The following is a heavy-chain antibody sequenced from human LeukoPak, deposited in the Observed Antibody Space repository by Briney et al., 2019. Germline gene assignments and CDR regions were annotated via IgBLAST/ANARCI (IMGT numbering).Heavy chain of an antibody. J-gene: IGHJ6*02. Sequence: ASVKVSCKASGYTFTSYDINWVRQATGQGLEWMGWMNPNSGNTDYAQKFQGRVTMTRNTSISTAYMELSSLRSEDTAVYYCARDGYSSSWYTYYYYGMDVWGQGTTVTVSS. V-gene: IGHV1-8*01. CDR2: MNPNSGNT. D-gene: IGHD6-13*01. CDR1: GYTFTSYD. CDR3: ARDGYSSSWYTYYYYGMDV.